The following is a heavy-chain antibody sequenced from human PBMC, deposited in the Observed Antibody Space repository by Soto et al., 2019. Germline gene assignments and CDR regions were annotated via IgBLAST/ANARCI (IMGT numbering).Heavy chain of an antibody. Sequence: GGSLSLSCAASGFTFSGYAMSWVRQAPGKGLEWVSAISGSGGSTYYADSVKGRFTISRDNSKNTLYLQMNSLRAEDTAVYYCAKDRIAAAPTLDDYWGQGTLVTVSS. V-gene: IGHV3-23*01. CDR2: ISGSGGST. J-gene: IGHJ4*02. D-gene: IGHD6-13*01. CDR1: GFTFSGYA. CDR3: AKDRIAAAPTLDDY.